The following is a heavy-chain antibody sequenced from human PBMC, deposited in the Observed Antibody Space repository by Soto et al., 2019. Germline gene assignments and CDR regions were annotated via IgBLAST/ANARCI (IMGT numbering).Heavy chain of an antibody. Sequence: PSETLSLTCAVYGGSFSGYYWSWIRQHPGKGLEWIGYIYYSGSTYYNPSLKSRVTISVDTSKNQFSLKLSSVTAADTAVYYCARDPVPRGYFDYWGQGTLVTVSS. V-gene: IGHV4-31*11. J-gene: IGHJ4*02. CDR1: GGSFSGYY. D-gene: IGHD3-10*01. CDR2: IYYSGST. CDR3: ARDPVPRGYFDY.